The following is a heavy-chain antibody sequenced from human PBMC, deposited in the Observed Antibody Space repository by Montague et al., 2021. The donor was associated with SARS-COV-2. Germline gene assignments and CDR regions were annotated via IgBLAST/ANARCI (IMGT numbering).Heavy chain of an antibody. J-gene: IGHJ4*02. CDR2: INHSGST. V-gene: IGHV4-34*01. Sequence: SETRSLTCAVYGGSFSGYYWSWIRQPPGKGLEWIGEINHSGSTNYSPSLKSRVTISVDTSKNQFSLKLSSVTAADTAVYYCARGYQLRFLEWSSRQSTFDYWGQGTLVTVSS. CDR1: GGSFSGYY. CDR3: ARGYQLRFLEWSSRQSTFDY. D-gene: IGHD3-3*01.